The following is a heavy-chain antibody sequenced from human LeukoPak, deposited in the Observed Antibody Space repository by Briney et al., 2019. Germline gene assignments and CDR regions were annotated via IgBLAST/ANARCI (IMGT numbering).Heavy chain of an antibody. CDR3: ARDYKYAFDN. D-gene: IGHD5-24*01. J-gene: IGHJ4*02. V-gene: IGHV3-48*01. CDR2: IGIDSGNT. Sequence: GGSLRLSCAASGLTFSDYSMTWVRQAPGKGLEWISYIGIDSGNTNYADSVKGRFTISGGKAKNSLYLQMNSLRVEDTAVYYCARDYKYAFDNWGQGTLVTVSS. CDR1: GLTFSDYS.